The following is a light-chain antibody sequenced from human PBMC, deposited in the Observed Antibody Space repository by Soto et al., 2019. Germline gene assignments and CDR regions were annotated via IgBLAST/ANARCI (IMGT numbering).Light chain of an antibody. CDR3: KNYANLYLFT. V-gene: IGKV1-33*01. CDR2: DAS. J-gene: IGKJ3*01. CDR1: QDISNY. Sequence: DIQMTQSPSSLSASVGDRVTITCQASQDISNYLNWYQQQPGKAPKLLISDASNLETGVPSRFSGSGSGTDFTFTISSLQAEDFATYYCKNYANLYLFTFGPGTKVDIK.